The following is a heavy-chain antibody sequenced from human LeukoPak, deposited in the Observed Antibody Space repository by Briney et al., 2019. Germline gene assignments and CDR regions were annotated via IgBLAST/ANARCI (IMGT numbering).Heavy chain of an antibody. CDR3: VRRGIGSSAYDY. V-gene: IGHV4-4*09. J-gene: IGHJ4*02. CDR1: GGSISSYY. D-gene: IGHD6-6*01. CDR2: IYTSGST. Sequence: SETLSLTCTVSGGSISSYYWSWIRQPPGKGLEWIGYIYTSGSTNYNPSLKSRVTISVDTSKNQFSLKLSSVTAADTAVYYCVRRGIGSSAYDYWGQGTLVTVSS.